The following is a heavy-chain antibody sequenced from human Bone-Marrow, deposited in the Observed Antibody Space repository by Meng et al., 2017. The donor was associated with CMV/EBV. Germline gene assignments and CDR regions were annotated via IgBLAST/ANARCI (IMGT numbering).Heavy chain of an antibody. V-gene: IGHV4-59*01. J-gene: IGHJ4*02. D-gene: IGHD4-17*01. Sequence: SETLSLTCTVSGGSISSYYWSWIRQPPGKGLEWIGYIYYSGSTNYNPSLKSRVTISVDTSKNQFSLKLSSVTAADTAVYYCAREATVSLAYYFDYWGQGTLVTASS. CDR3: AREATVSLAYYFDY. CDR2: IYYSGST. CDR1: GGSISSYY.